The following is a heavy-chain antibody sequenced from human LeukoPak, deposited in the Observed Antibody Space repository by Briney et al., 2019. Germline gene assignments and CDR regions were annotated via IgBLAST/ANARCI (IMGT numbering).Heavy chain of an antibody. Sequence: GGSLRLSYAASGFTFSSYGMHWVRQAPGKGLEWVAVISYDGTNKYYADSVKGRFTISRDNSKNTLYLQMNSLRAEDTAVYYCAKILPDTVTADYWGQGTLVTVSS. CDR3: AKILPDTVTADY. J-gene: IGHJ4*02. V-gene: IGHV3-30*18. CDR1: GFTFSSYG. CDR2: ISYDGTNK. D-gene: IGHD4-11*01.